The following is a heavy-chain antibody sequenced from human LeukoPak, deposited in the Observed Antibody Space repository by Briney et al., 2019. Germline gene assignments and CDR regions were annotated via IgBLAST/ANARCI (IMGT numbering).Heavy chain of an antibody. Sequence: GALRLSCAVSGFTFSSYAMHWVRQAPGKGLEWVAVISYDGSNKYYADSVKGRFTISRGNSKNTLYLQMNSLRAEDTAVYYCARDLYDSSGYYHHIFDYWGQGTLVTVSS. CDR3: ARDLYDSSGYYHHIFDY. V-gene: IGHV3-30*04. J-gene: IGHJ4*02. D-gene: IGHD3-22*01. CDR1: GFTFSSYA. CDR2: ISYDGSNK.